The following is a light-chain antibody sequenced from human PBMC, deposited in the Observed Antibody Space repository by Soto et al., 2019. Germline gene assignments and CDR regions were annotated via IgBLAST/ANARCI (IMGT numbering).Light chain of an antibody. J-gene: IGKJ1*01. Sequence: EIVLTQSPGTLSLSPGEKVALSCRASQTVSSSQLAWYQHKPGQAPRLVVYDASSRATGIPDRFSGSGSGTDFTLTISRLEPEDFAVSYCQQYGSSPRTFGQGTKVEIK. CDR2: DAS. V-gene: IGKV3-20*01. CDR3: QQYGSSPRT. CDR1: QTVSSSQ.